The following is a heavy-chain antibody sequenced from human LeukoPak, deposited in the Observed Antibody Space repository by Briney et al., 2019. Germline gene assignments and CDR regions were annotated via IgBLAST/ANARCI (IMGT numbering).Heavy chain of an antibody. CDR2: ISSSSSYI. D-gene: IGHD6-13*01. CDR1: GFTFSSYS. V-gene: IGHV3-21*01. J-gene: IGHJ3*02. CDR3: ASFGDSSSWYSNDAFDI. Sequence: GGSMRLSCAASGFTFSSYSMNWVRQAPGKGLEWVSSISSSSSYIYYADSVKGRFTISRDNAKNSLYLQMNSLRAEDTAVYYCASFGDSSSWYSNDAFDIWGQGTMVTVSS.